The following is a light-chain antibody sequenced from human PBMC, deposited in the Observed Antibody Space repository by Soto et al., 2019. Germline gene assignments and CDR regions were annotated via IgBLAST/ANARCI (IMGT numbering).Light chain of an antibody. CDR1: SSDFGGYNY. CDR2: DVS. Sequence: QSALTQPASVSGSPGQSITISCTGTSSDFGGYNYVSWYQQHPGKAPKLMIYDVSNRLSGVSNRFSGSKSGNTASLTISGLQAEDEADYYCSSYTSSSTWVFGGGTPLTVL. J-gene: IGLJ3*02. V-gene: IGLV2-14*01. CDR3: SSYTSSSTWV.